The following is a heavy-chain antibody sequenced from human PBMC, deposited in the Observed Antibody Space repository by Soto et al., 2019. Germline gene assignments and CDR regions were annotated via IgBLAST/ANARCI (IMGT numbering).Heavy chain of an antibody. CDR3: AKSSVPGSSWSANFDY. Sequence: GGPLRLSCAASGFTFSSYAMSWVRQAPGKGLEWVSAISGSGGSTYYADSVKGRFTISRDNSKNTLYLQMNSLRAEDTAVYYCAKSSVPGSSWSANFDYWGQGTLVTVSS. J-gene: IGHJ4*02. CDR1: GFTFSSYA. CDR2: ISGSGGST. D-gene: IGHD6-13*01. V-gene: IGHV3-23*01.